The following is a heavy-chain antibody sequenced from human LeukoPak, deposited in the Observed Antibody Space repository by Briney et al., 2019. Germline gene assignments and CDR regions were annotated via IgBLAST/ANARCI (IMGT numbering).Heavy chain of an antibody. J-gene: IGHJ4*02. Sequence: PGGSLRLSCAASGFSFSTYWMTWVRQAPGKGLEWVANIEHYGNDKYYLDSLKGRFTISRDNTRNSLYLQMDSLRAEDTAVYYCAKVGVGKKPYYFDYWGQGTLVTVSS. CDR3: AKVGVGKKPYYFDY. V-gene: IGHV3-7*05. D-gene: IGHD3-3*01. CDR2: IEHYGNDK. CDR1: GFSFSTYW.